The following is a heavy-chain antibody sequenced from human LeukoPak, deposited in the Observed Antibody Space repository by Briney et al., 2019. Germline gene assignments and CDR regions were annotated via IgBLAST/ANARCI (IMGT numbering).Heavy chain of an antibody. D-gene: IGHD3-10*01. V-gene: IGHV1-2*02. CDR2: INPNSGGT. Sequence: ASVKVSCKASGYTFTGYYMHWVRQAPGQGLEWMGWINPNSGGTNYAQKFQGRVTMTRDTSISTAYMELSRLRSDDTAVYYRARATYGSARFDPWGQGTLVTVSS. CDR3: ARATYGSARFDP. CDR1: GYTFTGYY. J-gene: IGHJ5*02.